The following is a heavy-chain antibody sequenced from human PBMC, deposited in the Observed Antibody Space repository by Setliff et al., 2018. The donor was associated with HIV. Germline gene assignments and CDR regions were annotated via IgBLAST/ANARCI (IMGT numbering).Heavy chain of an antibody. V-gene: IGHV4-38-2*02. CDR1: GYSITNGYY. Sequence: SETLSLTCSVSGYSITNGYYWGRFRQSPGKGLEWIATKYQTGSIYYNPSLQNRVTLLLDMSKNQFSLKLSSVTAADTAVYYCARQAWHSGRNGYFVDYWGQGTLVTVSS. CDR3: ARQAWHSGRNGYFVDY. D-gene: IGHD2-15*01. CDR2: KYQTGSI. J-gene: IGHJ4*02.